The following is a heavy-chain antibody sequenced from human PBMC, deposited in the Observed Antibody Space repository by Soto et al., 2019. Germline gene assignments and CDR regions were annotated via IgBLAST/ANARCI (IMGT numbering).Heavy chain of an antibody. D-gene: IGHD1-26*01. V-gene: IGHV3-33*01. CDR2: IWYEGGDK. CDR3: VRRGSYATYCDY. J-gene: IGHJ4*02. CDR1: GFTFSTYG. Sequence: QVQLVESGGGVVQPGRSLRLSCAASGFTFSTYGIHWVRQAPGKGLEWVAGIWYEGGDKYYADSVRGRFSITKDNSKNSLYLQMSSLRAEDTAVYYCVRRGSYATYCDYWGQGTLVTVSS.